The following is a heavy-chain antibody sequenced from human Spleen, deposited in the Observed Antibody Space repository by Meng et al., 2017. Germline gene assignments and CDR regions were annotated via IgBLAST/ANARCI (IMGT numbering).Heavy chain of an antibody. Sequence: SETLSLTCAVYGESFSGYYWSWIRQPPGKGLEWIGEINHSGSTNYNPSLKSRVTISVDTSKNQFSLKVGSVTAADTAVYYCARVGYYGSGSQHPNWFDPWGQGTLVTVSS. V-gene: IGHV4-34*01. CDR2: INHSGST. D-gene: IGHD3-10*01. CDR1: GESFSGYY. CDR3: ARVGYYGSGSQHPNWFDP. J-gene: IGHJ5*02.